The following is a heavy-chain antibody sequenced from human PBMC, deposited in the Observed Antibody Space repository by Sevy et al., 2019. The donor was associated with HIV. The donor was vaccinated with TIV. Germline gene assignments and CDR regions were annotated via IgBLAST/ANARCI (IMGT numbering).Heavy chain of an antibody. CDR2: ISASGYST. D-gene: IGHD3-10*02. Sequence: GGSLRLSCAASGIAFSTYAMFWVRQAPGKGLEWVSSISASGYSTYYGDSVKGRFTLSRDNSKNTLDLQMNRLLADYTDVYYCAKDFSDVYYYVSYAAVDYWGQGTLVTVSS. V-gene: IGHV3-23*01. CDR3: AKDFSDVYYYVSYAAVDY. CDR1: GIAFSTYA. J-gene: IGHJ4*02.